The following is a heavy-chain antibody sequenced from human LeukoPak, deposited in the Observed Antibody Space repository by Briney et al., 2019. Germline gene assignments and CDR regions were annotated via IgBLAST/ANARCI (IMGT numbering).Heavy chain of an antibody. CDR2: ISWNSGSI. V-gene: IGHV3-9*01. J-gene: IGHJ4*02. CDR1: GFTFDDYA. Sequence: GRSLRLSCAASGFTFDDYAMHWVRQAPGKGLEGVSGISWNSGSIGYADSVKGRFTISRDNAKNTLYLQINSLRAEDTALYYCVRGQATAWGLDYWGQGTLVTVSS. CDR3: VRGQATAWGLDY. D-gene: IGHD6-13*01.